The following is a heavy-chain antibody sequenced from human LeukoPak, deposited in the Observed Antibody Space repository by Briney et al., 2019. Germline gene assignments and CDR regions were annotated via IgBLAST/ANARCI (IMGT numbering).Heavy chain of an antibody. CDR2: INPNSGGT. D-gene: IGHD5-12*01. CDR1: GYIFTGCY. V-gene: IGHV1-2*02. J-gene: IGHJ4*02. Sequence: ASVKVSCKASGYIFTGCYMHWVRQAPGQGLEWMGWINPNSGGTNYAQKFQGRVTMTRDTSISTAYMELSRLRSDDTAMYYCAKSSAYSGYEVDYWGQGSLVTVSS. CDR3: AKSSAYSGYEVDY.